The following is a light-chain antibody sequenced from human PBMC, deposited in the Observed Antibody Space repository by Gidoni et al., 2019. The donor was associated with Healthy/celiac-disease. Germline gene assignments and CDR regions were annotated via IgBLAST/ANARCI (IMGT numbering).Light chain of an antibody. Sequence: QSVLTPPPSASGTPGQGVTISCSGSSSNIGSNTVNWYQQRPGTAPKLLIYSNNQRPSGVPDRFSGSKSGTSASLAISGLQSEDEADYYCAAWDDSLNGPVFGGGTKLTVL. V-gene: IGLV1-44*01. CDR2: SNN. CDR3: AAWDDSLNGPV. J-gene: IGLJ2*01. CDR1: SSNIGSNT.